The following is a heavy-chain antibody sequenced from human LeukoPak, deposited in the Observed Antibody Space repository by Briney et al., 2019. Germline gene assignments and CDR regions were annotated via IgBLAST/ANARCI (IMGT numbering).Heavy chain of an antibody. D-gene: IGHD1-26*01. CDR1: GFTFSSYS. J-gene: IGHJ4*02. CDR2: ISAGGGTT. Sequence: GGSLRLSCAAYGFTFSSYSMNWVRQAPGKGLEWVSVISAGGGTTYYADSVKGRFTVSRDNSKNTLYLQMSSLRVEDTAVYYCASDMGATCRRCFDNWGQGTRVSVSS. CDR3: ASDMGATCRRCFDN. V-gene: IGHV3-23*01.